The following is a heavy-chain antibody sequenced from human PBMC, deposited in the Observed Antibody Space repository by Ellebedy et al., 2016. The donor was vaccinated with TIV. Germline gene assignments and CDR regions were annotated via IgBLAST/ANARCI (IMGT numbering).Heavy chain of an antibody. CDR1: GFTFSTYG. D-gene: IGHD4-23*01. J-gene: IGHJ3*02. Sequence: GESLKISXAASGFTFSTYGMHWVRQAPGKGLEWVAVISYDGSNKYYADSVKGRFTTSRDNSKNTLYLHMNSLRAEDTAVYYCAKDGGVYGGNGNDAFDMWGQGTMVTVSS. CDR2: ISYDGSNK. CDR3: AKDGGVYGGNGNDAFDM. V-gene: IGHV3-30*18.